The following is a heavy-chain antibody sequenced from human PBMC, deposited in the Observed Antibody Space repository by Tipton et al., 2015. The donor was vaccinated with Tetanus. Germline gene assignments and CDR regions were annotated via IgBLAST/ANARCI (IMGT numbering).Heavy chain of an antibody. V-gene: IGHV6-1*01. CDR3: ARGYAGGAWDV. CDR1: GDRLSSDIAA. CDR2: TYYRSKWSN. Sequence: GLVKPSQTLSVTCVISGDRLSSDIAAWYWIRQSPSRGLEWLGRTYYRSKWSNGYAVSVKSRVTITSDTSKNQFSLQLGSVTPEDTAVYYCARGYAGGAWDVWGQGNLVTVSS. D-gene: IGHD2-2*01. J-gene: IGHJ4*02.